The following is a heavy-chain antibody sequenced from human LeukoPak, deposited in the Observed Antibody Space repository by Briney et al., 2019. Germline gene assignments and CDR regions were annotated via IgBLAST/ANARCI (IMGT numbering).Heavy chain of an antibody. D-gene: IGHD2-15*01. CDR1: GYTFTGYY. CDR2: INPNSGGT. V-gene: IGHV1-2*02. CDR3: ARVAGRGYCSGGSCYSWGY. J-gene: IGHJ4*02. Sequence: ASVKVSCKASGYTFTGYYMHWVRQAPGQGLEWMGWINPNSGGTNYAQKFQGRVTMTRDTSISTAYMELSRLRSDDTAVYYCARVAGRGYCSGGSCYSWGYWGQGTLVTVSS.